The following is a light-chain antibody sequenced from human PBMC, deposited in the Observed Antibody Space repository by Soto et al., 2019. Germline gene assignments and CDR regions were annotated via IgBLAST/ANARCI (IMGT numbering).Light chain of an antibody. CDR2: DVN. Sequence: QSVLTQPASVYGSPGQSITISCTGTSSDIRAYNFVSWYQQHPGKAPKLMLYDVNIRPSGVSNRFSGSKSGNTASLTISGLQAEDEADYYCTSWTTSTTMIFGGGTKVTVL. V-gene: IGLV2-14*03. CDR1: SSDIRAYNF. J-gene: IGLJ2*01. CDR3: TSWTTSTTMI.